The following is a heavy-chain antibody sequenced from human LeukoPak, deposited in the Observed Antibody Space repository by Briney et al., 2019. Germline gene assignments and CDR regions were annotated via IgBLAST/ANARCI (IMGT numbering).Heavy chain of an antibody. CDR2: IYYSGST. CDR3: ARSQKNGSGYGSADY. D-gene: IGHD5-12*01. J-gene: IGHJ4*02. Sequence: PSETLSLTCTVSGGSISSGGYFWSWIRQRPGKGLEWIGYIYYSGSTYYNPSLKSRVTISVDTSKNQFSLKLSSVTAADTAVYYCARSQKNGSGYGSADYWGQGTLVTVSS. CDR1: GGSISSGGYF. V-gene: IGHV4-31*03.